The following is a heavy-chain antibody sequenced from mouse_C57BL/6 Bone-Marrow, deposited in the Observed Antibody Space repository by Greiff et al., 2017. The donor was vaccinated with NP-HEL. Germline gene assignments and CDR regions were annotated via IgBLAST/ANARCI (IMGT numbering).Heavy chain of an antibody. D-gene: IGHD2-5*01. CDR3: ARTYYSNSFAY. CDR2: ISSGSSTI. Sequence: EVMLVESGGGLVKPGGSLKLSCAASGFTFCDYGMHWVRQAPEKGLEWVAYISSGSSTIYYADTVKGRFTISRDNAKNTLFLQMTSLRSEDTAMYYCARTYYSNSFAYWGQGTLVTVSA. J-gene: IGHJ3*01. V-gene: IGHV5-17*01. CDR1: GFTFCDYG.